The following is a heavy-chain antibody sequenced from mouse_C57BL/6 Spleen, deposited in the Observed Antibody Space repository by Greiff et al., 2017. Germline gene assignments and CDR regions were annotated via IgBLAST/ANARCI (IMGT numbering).Heavy chain of an antibody. CDR3: ARGSIYYDYDGGIAY. J-gene: IGHJ3*01. CDR2: IDPEDGET. CDR1: GFNIKDYY. Sequence: VHVKQSGAELVKPGASVKLSCTASGFNIKDYYMHWVKQRTEQGLEWIGRIDPEDGETKYAPKFQGKATITADTSSNTAYLQLSSLTSEDTAVYYCARGSIYYDYDGGIAYWGQGTLVTVSA. D-gene: IGHD2-4*01. V-gene: IGHV14-2*01.